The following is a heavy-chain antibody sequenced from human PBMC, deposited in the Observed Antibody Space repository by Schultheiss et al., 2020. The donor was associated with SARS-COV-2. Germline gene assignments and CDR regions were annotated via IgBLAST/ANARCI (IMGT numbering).Heavy chain of an antibody. Sequence: GESLKISCAASGFTFSSYEMNWVRQAPGKGLEWVSAISGSGGSTYYADSVKGRFTISRDNAKNSLYLQMNSLRAEDTAVYYCARGVVINIDAFDIWGQGTMVTVSS. D-gene: IGHD3-3*01. CDR1: GFTFSSYE. CDR2: ISGSGGST. V-gene: IGHV3-48*03. CDR3: ARGVVINIDAFDI. J-gene: IGHJ3*02.